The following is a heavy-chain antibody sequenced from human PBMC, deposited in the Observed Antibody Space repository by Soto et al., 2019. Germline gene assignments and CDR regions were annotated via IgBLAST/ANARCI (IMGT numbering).Heavy chain of an antibody. CDR3: ARAPIVLVPAAMLYYYYVMDV. CDR1: GFTFSSYA. CDR2: ISYDGSNK. Sequence: QVQLVESGGGVVQPGRSLRLSCAASGFTFSSYAMHWVRQAPGKGLEWVAVISYDGSNKYYADSVKGRFTISRDNSKNTLYLQMNSLRAEDTAVYYCARAPIVLVPAAMLYYYYVMDVWGQGTTVTVSS. J-gene: IGHJ6*02. D-gene: IGHD2-2*01. V-gene: IGHV3-30-3*01.